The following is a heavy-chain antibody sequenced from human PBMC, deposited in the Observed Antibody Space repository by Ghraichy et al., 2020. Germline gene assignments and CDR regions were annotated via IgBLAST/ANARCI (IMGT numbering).Heavy chain of an antibody. V-gene: IGHV4-4*07. D-gene: IGHD3-22*01. CDR3: ARDRLYSDRTDRVYFDS. J-gene: IGHJ5*01. Sequence: SQTLSLTCTVSGASISDYYWTWVRQPAGKGLEWIGRVYDSGSTNYNPSLKSRVTMSVDTSKNQFSLRLSSVTAADTAVYYCARDRLYSDRTDRVYFDSWGQGALVTVSP. CDR2: VYDSGST. CDR1: GASISDYY.